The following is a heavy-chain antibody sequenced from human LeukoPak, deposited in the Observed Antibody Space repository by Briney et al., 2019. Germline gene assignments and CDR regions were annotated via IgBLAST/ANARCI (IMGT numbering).Heavy chain of an antibody. V-gene: IGHV5-51*01. Sequence: GESLKISCKGSGYRFTSYWIGRVRPMPGKGLEWMGIIYPGDSDTRYSPSFQGQVTISADKSIGTAYLQWSSLKASDTAMYYCARLQSGGDFFLEWFGNWFDPWGQGTLVTVSS. CDR2: IYPGDSDT. D-gene: IGHD3-3*01. J-gene: IGHJ5*02. CDR1: GYRFTSYW. CDR3: ARLQSGGDFFLEWFGNWFDP.